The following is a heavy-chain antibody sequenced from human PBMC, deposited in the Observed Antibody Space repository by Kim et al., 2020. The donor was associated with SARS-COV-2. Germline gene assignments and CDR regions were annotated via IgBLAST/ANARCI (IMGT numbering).Heavy chain of an antibody. CDR3: AREGFWRGNPDCHYCLDV. CDR2: IWYDGSNE. Sequence: GGSLRLSCAASGFTFRTSGMHWGRQSPGKGLEWLSIIWYDGSNEKSVDSVKGRFTISRDNSKNTRYLQMTSVRAEDTAVYYCAREGFWRGNPDCHYCLDVWGRGTTVIVSS. D-gene: IGHD3-3*01. CDR1: GFTFRTSG. J-gene: IGHJ6*02. V-gene: IGHV3-33*01.